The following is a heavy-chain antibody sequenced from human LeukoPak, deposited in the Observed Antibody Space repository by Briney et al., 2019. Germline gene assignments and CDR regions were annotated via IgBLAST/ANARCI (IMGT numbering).Heavy chain of an antibody. Sequence: GASVKVSCKASGGTFSSYAISWVRQAPGQGLEWMGGIIPIFGTANYAQKFQGRVTITADESTSTAYMELSSLRSGDTAVYYCARGPPNWGYDYWGPGTLVTVSS. CDR3: ARGPPNWGYDY. D-gene: IGHD7-27*01. J-gene: IGHJ4*02. V-gene: IGHV1-69*13. CDR1: GGTFSSYA. CDR2: IIPIFGTA.